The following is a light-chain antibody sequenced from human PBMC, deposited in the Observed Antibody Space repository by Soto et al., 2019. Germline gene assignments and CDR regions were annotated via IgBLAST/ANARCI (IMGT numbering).Light chain of an antibody. CDR3: KQYNSYPWT. V-gene: IGKV1-5*03. J-gene: IGKJ1*01. Sequence: DIQMTQSPSTLSASVGDRVTITCRASQSISSWLAWYQQKPGKAPKLLIYKASSLESGVPSRFSGSGSGTEVTLTISSLQPDDFATYYCKQYNSYPWTFGQGTKVEIK. CDR2: KAS. CDR1: QSISSW.